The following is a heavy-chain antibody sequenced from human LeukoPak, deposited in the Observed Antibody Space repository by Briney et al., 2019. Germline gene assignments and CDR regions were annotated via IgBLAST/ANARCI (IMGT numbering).Heavy chain of an antibody. CDR2: INHSGST. J-gene: IGHJ6*03. V-gene: IGHV4-34*01. Sequence: PSETLSLTCAVYGGSFSGYYWSWIRQPPGKGLEWIGEINHSGSTNYNPSLKSRVTISVDTSKNQFSLKLSSVTAADTAVYYCARRSHYYDSSGYYSPYYYYYMDVWGKGTTVTISS. CDR1: GGSFSGYY. CDR3: ARRSHYYDSSGYYSPYYYYYMDV. D-gene: IGHD3-22*01.